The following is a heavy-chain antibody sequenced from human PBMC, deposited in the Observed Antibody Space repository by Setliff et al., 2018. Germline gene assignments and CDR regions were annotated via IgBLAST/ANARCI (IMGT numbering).Heavy chain of an antibody. Sequence: ASVKVSCKASGYTFTSYAMNWVRQAPGQGLEWMGWINTNTGNPTYAQGFTGRFVFSLDTSVSTAYLQISSLKAEDTAVYYCARVWRSSSWYWFDPWGQGTLVTVPQ. D-gene: IGHD6-13*01. CDR2: INTNTGNP. V-gene: IGHV7-4-1*02. J-gene: IGHJ5*02. CDR1: GYTFTSYA. CDR3: ARVWRSSSWYWFDP.